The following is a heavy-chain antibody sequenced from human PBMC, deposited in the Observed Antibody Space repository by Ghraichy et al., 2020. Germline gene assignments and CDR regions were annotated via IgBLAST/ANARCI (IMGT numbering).Heavy chain of an antibody. CDR1: GFTFSTYW. V-gene: IGHV3-74*01. CDR2: ISDDGSST. J-gene: IGHJ4*02. Sequence: GESLKISCAASGFTFSTYWMHWVRQAPGKGLVWVSRISDDGSSTVYADSVKGRFTISRDNAKNTLYLQMNSLRVEDTAVYYCTRDRPIDYWGQGTLVTVPS. CDR3: TRDRPIDY.